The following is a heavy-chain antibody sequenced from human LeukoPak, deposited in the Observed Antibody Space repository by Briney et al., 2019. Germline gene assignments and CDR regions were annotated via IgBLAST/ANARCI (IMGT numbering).Heavy chain of an antibody. J-gene: IGHJ4*02. CDR3: VRSLDY. CDR1: GFPFSTYA. V-gene: IGHV3-23*01. CDR2: IIGSGGFT. Sequence: GGSLRLSCAASGFPFSTYAMNWVRQAPGKGLEWVSAIIGSGGFTQYADSVKGRFTISRDNSKNTVYLQMNSLRVEATALYYCVRSLDYWGQGTLVTVSS.